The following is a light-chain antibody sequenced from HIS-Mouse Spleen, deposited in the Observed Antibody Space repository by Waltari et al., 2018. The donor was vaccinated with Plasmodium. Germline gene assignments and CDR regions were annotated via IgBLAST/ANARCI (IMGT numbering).Light chain of an antibody. V-gene: IGLV2-23*02. J-gene: IGLJ2*01. CDR1: SSDVGSYNL. CDR2: EVS. Sequence: QSALTQPASVSGSPGQSITISCTGTSSDVGSYNLVSWYQQHSGKAPKLMFYEVSNRPLAVFNRFSGSKCGNTASLTISGLQAEDEADYYCCSYAGRSTFEVFGGGTKLTVL. CDR3: CSYAGRSTFEV.